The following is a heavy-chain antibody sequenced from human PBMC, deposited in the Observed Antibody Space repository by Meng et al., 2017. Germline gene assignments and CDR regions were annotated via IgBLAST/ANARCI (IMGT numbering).Heavy chain of an antibody. CDR3: ARSRPYDFWSGYYVAYYYYGMDV. J-gene: IGHJ6*02. CDR2: INPNNGDT. CDR1: GYTFTDYY. D-gene: IGHD3-3*01. Sequence: ASVKVSCKASGYTFTDYYIHWVRQAPGQGREWMGRINPNNGDTNYAQKFQGRVTMTRNTSISTAYMELSCLRSEDTAVYYCARSRPYDFWSGYYVAYYYYGMDVWGQGTMVTVSS. V-gene: IGHV1-2*06.